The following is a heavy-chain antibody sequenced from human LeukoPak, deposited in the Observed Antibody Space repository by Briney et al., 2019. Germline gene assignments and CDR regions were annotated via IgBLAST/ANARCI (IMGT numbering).Heavy chain of an antibody. D-gene: IGHD6-19*01. J-gene: IGHJ4*02. V-gene: IGHV3-30*04. CDR2: ISYDGSNK. Sequence: GGSLGLSCAASGFTFSSYAMHWVRQAPGKGLEWVAVISYDGSNKYYADSVKGRFTISRDNSKNTLYLQMNSLRAEDTAVYYCAGSSGWLFDYWGQGSLVAVSS. CDR3: AGSSGWLFDY. CDR1: GFTFSSYA.